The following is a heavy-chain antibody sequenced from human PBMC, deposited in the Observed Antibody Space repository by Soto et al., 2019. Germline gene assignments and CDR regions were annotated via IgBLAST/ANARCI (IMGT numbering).Heavy chain of an antibody. J-gene: IGHJ5*02. CDR3: GGISVGS. D-gene: IGHD6-19*01. CDR1: GFTFSSYG. CDR2: ISDSGTT. V-gene: IGHV3-23*01. Sequence: EVQLLESGGGLVQPGGSLRLSCAASGFTFSSYGLNWVRQAPGKGLEWVSVISDSGTTYYADSVKGRFTISRDNSKNTLYLQMSSLRAEDTAVYYCGGISVGSWGQGTLVTVS.